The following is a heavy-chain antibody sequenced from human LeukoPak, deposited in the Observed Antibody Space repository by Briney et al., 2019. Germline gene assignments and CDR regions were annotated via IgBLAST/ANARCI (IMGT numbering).Heavy chain of an antibody. D-gene: IGHD5-12*01. CDR2: IYYSGST. Sequence: TPSETLSLTCTVSGGSISGSSYYWGWIRQPPGKGLEWIGSIYYSGSTYYNPSLKSRVTISVDTSKNQFSLKLSSVTAADTAVYYCARRRIVATIYRVGWFDPWGQGTLVTVSS. CDR1: GGSISGSSYY. J-gene: IGHJ5*02. CDR3: ARRRIVATIYRVGWFDP. V-gene: IGHV4-39*01.